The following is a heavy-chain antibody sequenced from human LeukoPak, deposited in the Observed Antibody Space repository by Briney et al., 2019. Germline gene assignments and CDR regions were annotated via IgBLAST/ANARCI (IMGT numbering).Heavy chain of an antibody. V-gene: IGHV4-59*01. CDR2: MHYSGST. CDR1: GGSISSYY. D-gene: IGHD6-19*01. CDR3: AGLKAVAGTFDY. Sequence: SETLSLTCTVSGGSISSYYWSWIRQPPGKGQEWIGYMHYSGSTKYNPSLKSRVTTSVDTSKNQFSLKLSSVTAADTAVYYCAGLKAVAGTFDYWGQGTLVTVSS. J-gene: IGHJ4*02.